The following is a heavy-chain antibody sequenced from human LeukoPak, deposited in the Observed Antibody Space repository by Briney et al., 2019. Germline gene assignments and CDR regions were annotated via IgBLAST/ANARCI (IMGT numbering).Heavy chain of an antibody. D-gene: IGHD1-14*01. CDR2: IYYNGFT. Sequence: SETLSLTCTVSAGSISSTSYYWAWIRQPPGKGLECIGYIYYNGFTNYNPSLKSRVTISGDTSKNQFSLRLSSVTAADTAVYYCARVGREPRPNWFDLWGQGTLVIVSS. CDR1: AGSISSTSYY. CDR3: ARVGREPRPNWFDL. J-gene: IGHJ5*02. V-gene: IGHV4-39*07.